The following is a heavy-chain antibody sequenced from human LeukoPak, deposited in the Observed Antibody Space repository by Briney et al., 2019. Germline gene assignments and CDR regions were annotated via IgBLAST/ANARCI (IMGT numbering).Heavy chain of an antibody. CDR2: IYYSGST. J-gene: IGHJ4*02. Sequence: SETLSLTCTVSGGSISSSSYYWGWIRQPPGKGLEWIGSIYYSGSTYYNPPLKSRVTISVDTSKNQFSLKLSSVTAADTAVYYCARHGSIVGATDFDYWGQGTLVTVSS. D-gene: IGHD1-26*01. CDR1: GGSISSSSYY. CDR3: ARHGSIVGATDFDY. V-gene: IGHV4-39*01.